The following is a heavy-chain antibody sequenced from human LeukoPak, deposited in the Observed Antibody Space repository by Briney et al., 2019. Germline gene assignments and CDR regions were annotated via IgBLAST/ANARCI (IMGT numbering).Heavy chain of an antibody. D-gene: IGHD5-18*01. CDR2: IGTAGEI. V-gene: IGHV3-13*01. CDR3: AKSFPPPRYSYGEGYYFDY. J-gene: IGHJ4*02. Sequence: GGSLRLSCAASGFTFSRYDMHWVRQPTGKGLEWVSGIGTAGEIYYPGSVKGRFTISRENAKNSLYLQMNSLRAEDTAVYYCAKSFPPPRYSYGEGYYFDYWGQGTLVTVSS. CDR1: GFTFSRYD.